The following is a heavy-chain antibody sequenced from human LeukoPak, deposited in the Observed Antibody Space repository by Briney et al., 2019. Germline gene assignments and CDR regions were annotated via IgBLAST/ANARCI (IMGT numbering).Heavy chain of an antibody. CDR3: TRLPLYDILTGPPVDY. CDR1: GFTFSGSA. Sequence: PGGSLRLSCAASGFTFSGSAMHWVRQASGKGLEWVGRIRSKANSYATAYAASAKGRFTISRDDSKNTAYLQMNSLKTEDTAVYYCTRLPLYDILTGPPVDYWGQGTLVTVSS. D-gene: IGHD3-9*01. J-gene: IGHJ4*02. V-gene: IGHV3-73*01. CDR2: IRSKANSYAT.